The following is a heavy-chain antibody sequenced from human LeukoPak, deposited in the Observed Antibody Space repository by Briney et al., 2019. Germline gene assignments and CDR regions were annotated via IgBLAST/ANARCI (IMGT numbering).Heavy chain of an antibody. D-gene: IGHD5-12*01. J-gene: IGHJ4*02. Sequence: PSQTLSLTCTVSGGSISSGGYYWSWIRQHPGKGLEWIGYIYYSGSTYYNPSLKSRVTISVDTSKNQFSLKLSSVTAADTAVYYCARDGIVARTGIDYWGQGTLVTVSS. V-gene: IGHV4-31*03. CDR2: IYYSGST. CDR3: ARDGIVARTGIDY. CDR1: GGSISSGGYY.